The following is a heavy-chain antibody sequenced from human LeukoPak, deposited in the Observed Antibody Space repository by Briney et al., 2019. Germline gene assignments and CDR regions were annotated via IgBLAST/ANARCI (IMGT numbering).Heavy chain of an antibody. Sequence: PGGSLRLSCAASGFTFANSWMAWVRQAPGKGLEWVANIKQDGSTKHYADSLKGRFTISRDNPKNSLFLQMNNLRADDTAIYYCTRDTIGSLDYWGQGSLVFVAS. CDR3: TRDTIGSLDY. CDR1: GFTFANSW. V-gene: IGHV3-7*01. CDR2: IKQDGSTK. D-gene: IGHD1-26*01. J-gene: IGHJ4*02.